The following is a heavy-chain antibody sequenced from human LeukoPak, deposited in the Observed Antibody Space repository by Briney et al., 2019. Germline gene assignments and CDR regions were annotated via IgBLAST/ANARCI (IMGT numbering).Heavy chain of an antibody. CDR1: GFTFSSYE. V-gene: IGHV3-48*03. CDR2: ISSSGSTI. D-gene: IGHD3-16*01. J-gene: IGHJ3*02. CDR3: ARDGGGAFDI. Sequence: TGGSLRLSCAASGFTFSSYEMNWVRQAPGKGLEWVSYISSSGSTIYYADSVKGRFTISSDNSKNTLYLQMNSLRAEDTAVYYCARDGGGAFDIWGQGTMVTVSS.